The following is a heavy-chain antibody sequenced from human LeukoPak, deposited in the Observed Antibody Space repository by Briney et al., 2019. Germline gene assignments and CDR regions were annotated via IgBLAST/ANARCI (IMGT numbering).Heavy chain of an antibody. CDR2: IYPHDSDA. Sequence: GESLKISCKGSGYSFTSYWIGWVRQMPGKGLEWIGIIYPHDSDARYSPSFQGQVTLSADESISTAYLHWRSLKASDAAMYYCAKSHSYGYSDWYFDLWGRGTLITVSS. J-gene: IGHJ2*01. D-gene: IGHD5-18*01. V-gene: IGHV5-51*01. CDR1: GYSFTSYW. CDR3: AKSHSYGYSDWYFDL.